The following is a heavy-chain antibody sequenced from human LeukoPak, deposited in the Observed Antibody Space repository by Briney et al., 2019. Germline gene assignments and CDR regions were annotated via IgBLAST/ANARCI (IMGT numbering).Heavy chain of an antibody. D-gene: IGHD5-18*01. J-gene: IGHJ3*02. Sequence: PSETLSLTCAVYGGSFSGYYWSWIRQPPGKGLEWIGEINHSGSTNYNPSLKSRVTISVDTSKNRFSLKLSSVTAADTAVYYCARGSRIQLWFFAFDIWGQGTMVTVSS. CDR2: INHSGST. V-gene: IGHV4-34*01. CDR3: ARGSRIQLWFFAFDI. CDR1: GGSFSGYY.